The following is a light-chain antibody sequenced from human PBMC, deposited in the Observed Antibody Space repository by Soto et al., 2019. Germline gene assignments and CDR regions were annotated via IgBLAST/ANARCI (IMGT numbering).Light chain of an antibody. Sequence: EMVMTQSPATLSVSPGERATLSCRASQSVSSGLAWYQQKPGQAPRLLIYGASTRATGIPARFSGSGSGTEFTLTISSLHAEDFAVYYCQQYNNWLTFGGGTKLEIK. V-gene: IGKV3-15*01. CDR2: GAS. CDR3: QQYNNWLT. CDR1: QSVSSG. J-gene: IGKJ4*01.